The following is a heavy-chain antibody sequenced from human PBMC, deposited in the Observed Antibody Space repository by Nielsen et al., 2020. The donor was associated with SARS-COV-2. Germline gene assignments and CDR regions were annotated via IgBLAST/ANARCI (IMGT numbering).Heavy chain of an antibody. CDR1: GFTFDDYA. D-gene: IGHD3-10*01. CDR3: AKDGSGSYYNTGGWFDP. J-gene: IGHJ5*02. V-gene: IGHV3-9*01. CDR2: ISWNSGSI. Sequence: SLKISCAASGFTFDDYAMHWVRQAPGKGLEWVSGISWNSGSIGYADSVKGRFTISRDNAKNSLYLQMNSLRAEDTALYYCAKDGSGSYYNTGGWFDPWGQGTLVTVSS.